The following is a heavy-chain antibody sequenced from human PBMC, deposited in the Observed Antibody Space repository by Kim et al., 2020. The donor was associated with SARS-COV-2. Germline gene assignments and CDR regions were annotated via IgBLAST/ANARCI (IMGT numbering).Heavy chain of an antibody. J-gene: IGHJ4*02. Sequence: GGSLRLSCAASGFTFSSYAMSWVRQAPGKGLEWVSAISGSGGSTYYADSVKGRFTISRDNSKNTLYLQMNSLRAEDTAVYYCAKEGDVLRYFDWLFYFDYWGQGTLVTVSS. CDR2: ISGSGGST. CDR1: GFTFSSYA. V-gene: IGHV3-23*01. CDR3: AKEGDVLRYFDWLFYFDY. D-gene: IGHD3-9*01.